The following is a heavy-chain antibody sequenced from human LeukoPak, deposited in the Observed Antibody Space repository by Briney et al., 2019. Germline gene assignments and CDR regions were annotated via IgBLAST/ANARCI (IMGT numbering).Heavy chain of an antibody. D-gene: IGHD1-26*01. CDR2: MSPNSGDT. V-gene: IGHV1-8*01. Sequence: ASVKVSCKASGYTFTSYDFNWVRQATGQRPEWMGWMSPNSGDTGYAQKFQDRVTMTRDTSISTAYMELSRLRSDDTAVYYCARPLTKGVEAYDYWGQGTLVTVSS. CDR1: GYTFTSYD. J-gene: IGHJ4*02. CDR3: ARPLTKGVEAYDY.